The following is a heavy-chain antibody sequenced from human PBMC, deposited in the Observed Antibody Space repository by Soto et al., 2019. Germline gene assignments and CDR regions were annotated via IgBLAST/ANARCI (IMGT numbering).Heavy chain of an antibody. V-gene: IGHV4-31*03. Sequence: QVQLQESGPGLVKPSQTLSLTCTVSGGSITSSGYYWSWIRQHPGEGLEWIGFTSNSGSTSYNPPLKSRVTISVDTSSTQFSLNRKSVTAADTAVYYCARGGGSTKVDYWGQGTLVTVSP. J-gene: IGHJ4*02. CDR1: GGSITSSGYY. CDR2: TSNSGST. CDR3: ARGGGSTKVDY. D-gene: IGHD2-2*01.